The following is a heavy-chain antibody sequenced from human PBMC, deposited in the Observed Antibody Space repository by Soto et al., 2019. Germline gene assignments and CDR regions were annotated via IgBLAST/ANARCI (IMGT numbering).Heavy chain of an antibody. CDR2: ISGSGGSI. Sequence: GGSLRLSCAASGFTLRSYAMHWVRQAPGKGLEWVSAISGSGGSIYYADSVKGRFTISRDNSKNTLYLQMNSLRAEDTAVYYCAKDYLLAAMARGPFQHWGQGTLVTVSS. V-gene: IGHV3-23*01. J-gene: IGHJ1*01. D-gene: IGHD5-18*01. CDR3: AKDYLLAAMARGPFQH. CDR1: GFTLRSYA.